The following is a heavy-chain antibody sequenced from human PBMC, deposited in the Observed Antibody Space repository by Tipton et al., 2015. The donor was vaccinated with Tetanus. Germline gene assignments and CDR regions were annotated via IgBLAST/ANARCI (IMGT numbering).Heavy chain of an antibody. CDR1: GFTFSSYA. J-gene: IGHJ4*02. V-gene: IGHV3-30*04. Sequence: SLRLSCAASGFTFSSYAMHWVRQAPGKGLEWVAVISYDGSNKYYADSVKGRFTISRDNSKNTLYLQMNSLRAEDTAVYYCAKDLSPRDYSNYAKYFDNWGQGTLVTVSS. CDR2: ISYDGSNK. D-gene: IGHD4-11*01. CDR3: AKDLSPRDYSNYAKYFDN.